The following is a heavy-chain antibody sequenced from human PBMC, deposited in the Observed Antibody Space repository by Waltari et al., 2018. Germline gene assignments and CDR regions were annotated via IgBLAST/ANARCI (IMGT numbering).Heavy chain of an antibody. J-gene: IGHJ3*02. CDR1: GYTLTELS. CDR2: FDPEEGET. V-gene: IGHV1-24*01. D-gene: IGHD1-1*01. Sequence: QVQLVQSGAEVKKPGASVKVSCKVSGYTLTELSMHWVRQAPGKGLEWMGDFDPEEGETIYEQKFQGRVTMTEETSTDTAYMELSSLRSEDTAVYYCATAVAPSNYDAFDIWGQGTMVTVSS. CDR3: ATAVAPSNYDAFDI.